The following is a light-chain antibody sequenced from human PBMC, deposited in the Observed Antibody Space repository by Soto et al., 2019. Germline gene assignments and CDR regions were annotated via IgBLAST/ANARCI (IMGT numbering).Light chain of an antibody. V-gene: IGKV3-20*01. CDR1: QSVGSK. Sequence: EIVLTQSPGTLXXXXGERATLSCRASQSVGSKLAWYRQTPGQAPRLLIYGASTRATDTPARFSGSGAETDFTLTISRVEPADFALYYCQQYGSSFATFGQGTQVE. J-gene: IGKJ1*01. CDR2: GAS. CDR3: QQYGSSFAT.